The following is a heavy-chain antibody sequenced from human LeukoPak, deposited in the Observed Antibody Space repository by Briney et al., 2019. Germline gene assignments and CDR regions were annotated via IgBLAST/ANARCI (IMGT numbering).Heavy chain of an antibody. CDR2: INTDGSST. D-gene: IGHD6-6*01. CDR1: GFTLSDYW. CDR3: VRSTAVLPFDY. J-gene: IGHJ4*02. V-gene: IGHV3-74*01. Sequence: PGGSLRLSCAASGFTLSDYWMHWVRQGPGKGLVWVSRINTDGSSTTDADFVKGRFTISRDNAKNTLNLQMNSLRAEDTAVYYCVRSTAVLPFDYWGQGIPVTVSS.